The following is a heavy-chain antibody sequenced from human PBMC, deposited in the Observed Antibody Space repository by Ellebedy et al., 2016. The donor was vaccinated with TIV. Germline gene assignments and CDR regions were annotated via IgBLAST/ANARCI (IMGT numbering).Heavy chain of an antibody. J-gene: IGHJ3*02. CDR1: GYTFTGYY. D-gene: IGHD3-10*01. CDR2: INPNSGGT. Sequence: ASVKVSCXASGYTFTGYYMHWVRQAPGQGLEWMGWINPNSGGTNYAQKFQGRVTMTRDTSISTAYMELSRLRSDDTAVYYCARKPENYYGSGSEGPDAFDIWGQGTMVTVSS. V-gene: IGHV1-2*02. CDR3: ARKPENYYGSGSEGPDAFDI.